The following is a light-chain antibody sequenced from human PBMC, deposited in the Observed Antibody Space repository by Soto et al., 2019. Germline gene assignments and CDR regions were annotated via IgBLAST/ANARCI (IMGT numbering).Light chain of an antibody. Sequence: DIQMTQSPSSLSASVGDRVTITCQASPAINIYLNWYQQKLGKAPNLLIYEASNLQKGVPSRFTGGGSGTNFTLTINSLQPEDSGTYYCQQYDNLPVTFGPGTKLDI. V-gene: IGKV1-33*01. J-gene: IGKJ3*01. CDR1: PAINIY. CDR3: QQYDNLPVT. CDR2: EAS.